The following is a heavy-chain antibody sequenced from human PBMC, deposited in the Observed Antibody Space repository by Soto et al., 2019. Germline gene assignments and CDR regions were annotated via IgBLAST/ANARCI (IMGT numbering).Heavy chain of an antibody. V-gene: IGHV3-53*01. D-gene: IGHD6-6*01. CDR2: IYSGGST. CDR3: ARERRIFVPPYYYYGMDV. CDR1: GFTVSSNY. Sequence: GGSLRLSCAASGFTVSSNYMSWVRQAPGKGLEWVSVIYSGGSTYYADSVKGRFTISRDNSKNTLYLQMNSLRAEDTAVYYCARERRIFVPPYYYYGMDVWGQGTTVTVSS. J-gene: IGHJ6*02.